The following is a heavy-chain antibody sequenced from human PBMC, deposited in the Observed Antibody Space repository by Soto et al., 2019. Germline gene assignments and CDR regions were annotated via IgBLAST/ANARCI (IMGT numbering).Heavy chain of an antibody. CDR2: IYHSGST. CDR3: ARDYMVRGVMRWFDP. J-gene: IGHJ5*02. V-gene: IGHV4-4*02. CDR1: GGSISSSNW. Sequence: QVQLQESGPGLVKPSGTLSLTCAVSGGSISSSNWWSWVRQPPGKGLEWIGEIYHSGSTNYNPSLKSRVTISVDKYKTPFPPKLSSVTAADTAVYYCARDYMVRGVMRWFDPWGQGTLVTVSS. D-gene: IGHD3-10*01.